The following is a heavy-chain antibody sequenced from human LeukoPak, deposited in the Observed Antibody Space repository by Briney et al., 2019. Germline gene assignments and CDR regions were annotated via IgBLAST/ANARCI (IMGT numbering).Heavy chain of an antibody. Sequence: GGSLRLSCAASEFAFSSYSMNWFRQAPGKGLEWVASITSGSKYIFYADSVRGRFTISRDNAENSLFLHMKSLRADGTGVYFCARDEETVAGLNGFDLWGQGTLVTVSS. CDR2: ITSGSKYI. CDR3: ARDEETVAGLNGFDL. V-gene: IGHV3-21*01. CDR1: EFAFSSYS. D-gene: IGHD6-19*01. J-gene: IGHJ4*02.